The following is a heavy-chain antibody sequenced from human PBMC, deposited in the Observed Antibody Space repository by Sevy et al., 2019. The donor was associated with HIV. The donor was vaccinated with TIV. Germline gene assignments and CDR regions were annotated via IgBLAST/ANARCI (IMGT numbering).Heavy chain of an antibody. Sequence: ASVKVSCKASGYTFTSYGISWVLQAPGQGLEWMGWISAYNGNTNYAQKLQGRVTMTTDTSTSTAYMELRSLRSDDTAGYYCARDRPYYYGSGSYYIDYYHYGMDVWGQGTTVTVSS. CDR2: ISAYNGNT. CDR1: GYTFTSYG. V-gene: IGHV1-18*01. D-gene: IGHD3-10*01. J-gene: IGHJ6*02. CDR3: ARDRPYYYGSGSYYIDYYHYGMDV.